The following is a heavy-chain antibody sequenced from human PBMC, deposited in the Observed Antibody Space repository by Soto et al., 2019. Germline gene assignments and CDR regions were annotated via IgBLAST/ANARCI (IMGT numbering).Heavy chain of an antibody. CDR3: PHRPSSSWYDNWFDP. V-gene: IGHV2-5*02. J-gene: IGHJ5*02. D-gene: IGHD6-13*01. CDR2: IYWDDDK. CDR1: GFSLSTSVVG. Sequence: RTLGNPTQTLAVPCTLSGFSLSTSVVGVGWIRPPPGKALEWLALIYWDDDKRYSRSLKSRLTIPKDTSKNQVVLTMTNMDPVDTATYYCPHRPSSSWYDNWFDPWGQGTLVTVSS.